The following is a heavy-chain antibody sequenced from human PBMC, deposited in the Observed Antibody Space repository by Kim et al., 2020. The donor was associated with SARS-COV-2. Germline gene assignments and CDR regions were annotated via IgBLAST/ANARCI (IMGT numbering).Heavy chain of an antibody. CDR3: ARDGVFGRYYGSGSYWPPYNWFDP. CDR2: ISAYNGNT. V-gene: IGHV1-18*04. D-gene: IGHD3-10*01. Sequence: ASVKVSCKASGYTFTSYGISWVRQAPGQGLEWMGWISAYNGNTNYAQKLQGRVTMTTDTSTSTAYMELRSLRSDDTAVYYCARDGVFGRYYGSGSYWPPYNWFDPWGQGTLVTVSS. CDR1: GYTFTSYG. J-gene: IGHJ5*02.